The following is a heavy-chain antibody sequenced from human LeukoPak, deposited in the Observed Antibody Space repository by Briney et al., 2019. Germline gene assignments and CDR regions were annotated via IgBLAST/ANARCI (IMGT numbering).Heavy chain of an antibody. J-gene: IGHJ2*01. V-gene: IGHV1-46*01. D-gene: IGHD3-22*01. CDR2: INPSGGST. Sequence: ASVKVSCKAPGYTFTSYYMHWVRQAPGQGLEWMGIINPSGGSTSYAQKFQGRVTMTTDTSTSTAYMELRSLRSDDTAVYYCARVGGYYPSHWYFDLWGRGTLVTVSS. CDR3: ARVGGYYPSHWYFDL. CDR1: GYTFTSYY.